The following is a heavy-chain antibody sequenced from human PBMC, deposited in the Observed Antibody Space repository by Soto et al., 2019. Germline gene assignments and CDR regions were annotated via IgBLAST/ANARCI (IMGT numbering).Heavy chain of an antibody. Sequence: QVQLVESGGGVVQPGRSLRLSCAASGFTFSSYAMHWVRQAPGKGLEWVAVISYDGSNKYYADSVKGRFTISRYNSKNTLYLQMNSLRAEDTAVYYCARQEQAYCGGDCYAFDIWGQGTMVTVSS. CDR1: GFTFSSYA. CDR3: ARQEQAYCGGDCYAFDI. J-gene: IGHJ3*02. CDR2: ISYDGSNK. V-gene: IGHV3-30-3*01. D-gene: IGHD2-21*02.